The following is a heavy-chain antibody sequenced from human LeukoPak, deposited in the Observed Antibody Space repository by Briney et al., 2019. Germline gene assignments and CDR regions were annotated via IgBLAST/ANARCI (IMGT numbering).Heavy chain of an antibody. CDR2: IYTSGST. V-gene: IGHV4-4*07. CDR1: GGSISSYY. CDR3: ARGLWFGDENPPYFDY. D-gene: IGHD3-10*01. J-gene: IGHJ4*02. Sequence: SETLSLTCTVSGGSISSYYWSWIRQPAGKGLEWIGRIYTSGSTNYNPSLKSRVTMSVDTSRNQFSLKLSSVTAADTAVYYCARGLWFGDENPPYFDYWGQGILVTVSS.